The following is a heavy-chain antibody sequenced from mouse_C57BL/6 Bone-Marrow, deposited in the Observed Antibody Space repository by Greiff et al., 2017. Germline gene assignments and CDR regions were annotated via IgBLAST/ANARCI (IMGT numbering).Heavy chain of an antibody. CDR3: ARHDGSSYFDY. D-gene: IGHD1-1*01. J-gene: IGHJ2*01. CDR2: ISNGGGST. Sequence: EVKLMESGGGLVQPGGSLKLSCAASGFTFSDYYMYWVRQTPEKRLEWVAYISNGGGSTYYPDTVKGRFTISRDNAKNTLYLQMSRLKSEDTAMYYCARHDGSSYFDYWGQGTTLTVSS. CDR1: GFTFSDYY. V-gene: IGHV5-12*01.